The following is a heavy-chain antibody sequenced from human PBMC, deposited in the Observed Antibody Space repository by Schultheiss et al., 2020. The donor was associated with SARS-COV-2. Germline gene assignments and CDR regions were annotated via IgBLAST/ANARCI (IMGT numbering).Heavy chain of an antibody. CDR1: GFTFSSYG. D-gene: IGHD3-3*01. V-gene: IGHV3-48*03. CDR3: TTQTFYDFWSGYYPFDY. Sequence: GGSLRLSCAASGFTFSSYGMHWVRQAPGSGLEWVAYISGSGDTRLYVDSVKGRFAISRDDAKNTLYLQMNSLRAEDTAFYYCTTQTFYDFWSGYYPFDYWGQGTLVTVSS. J-gene: IGHJ4*02. CDR2: ISGSGDTR.